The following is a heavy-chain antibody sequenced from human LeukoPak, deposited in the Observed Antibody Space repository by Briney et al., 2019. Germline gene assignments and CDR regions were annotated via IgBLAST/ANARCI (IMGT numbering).Heavy chain of an antibody. Sequence: SETLSLTCTVSGFSISSGYYWGWIRQPPGQGLEWIGSIYHSGSSYSNPSLKSRVTISVDTSKNQFSLKLSSVTAADTAVYYCARDRVRGGPPFDAFDIWGQGTMVTVSS. V-gene: IGHV4-38-2*02. CDR1: GFSISSGYY. CDR2: IYHSGSS. CDR3: ARDRVRGGPPFDAFDI. D-gene: IGHD3-10*01. J-gene: IGHJ3*02.